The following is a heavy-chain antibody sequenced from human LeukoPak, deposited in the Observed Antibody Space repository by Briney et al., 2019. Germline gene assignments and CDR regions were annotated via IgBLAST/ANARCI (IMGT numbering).Heavy chain of an antibody. J-gene: IGHJ6*04. CDR1: GFTFSSYA. Sequence: PGGSLRLSCAASGFTFSSYAMHWVRQAPGKGLEWVAVISYDGSNKYYADSVKGRFTISRDNSKNTLYLQMNSLRAEDTAVYYCARDLGEGYSSGWRRYYYYYYGMDVWGKGTTVTVSS. D-gene: IGHD6-19*01. V-gene: IGHV3-30*04. CDR2: ISYDGSNK. CDR3: ARDLGEGYSSGWRRYYYYYYGMDV.